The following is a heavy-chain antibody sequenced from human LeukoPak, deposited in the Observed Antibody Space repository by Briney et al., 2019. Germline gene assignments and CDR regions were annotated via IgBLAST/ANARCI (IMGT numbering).Heavy chain of an antibody. Sequence: PGGSLRLSCLTPGFTFSNFWMSWVRQAPGKGLEWVANIKRDGSETYYVDSVRGRFTISRDNAKNSLFLQMNSLRAEDTAVYYCAPSIGYWGQGTLVTVSS. CDR3: APSIGY. J-gene: IGHJ4*02. CDR1: GFTFSNFW. V-gene: IGHV3-7*01. CDR2: IKRDGSET.